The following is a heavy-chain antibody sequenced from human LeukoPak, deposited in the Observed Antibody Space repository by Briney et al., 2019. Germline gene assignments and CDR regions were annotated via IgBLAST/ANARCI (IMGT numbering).Heavy chain of an antibody. CDR2: IKDKTDGGTT. J-gene: IGHJ4*02. CDR3: TTGIQVVAATKLFDY. D-gene: IGHD2-15*01. CDR1: GFSFRNAW. V-gene: IGHV3-15*01. Sequence: GGSLRLSCAASGFSFRNAWMTWVRQAPGKGLEWVGRIKDKTDGGTTDYAAPVKGRFTISRDDSKNMLYLQMDSLKTEDTAVYYCTTGIQVVAATKLFDYWGQGTLVTVSS.